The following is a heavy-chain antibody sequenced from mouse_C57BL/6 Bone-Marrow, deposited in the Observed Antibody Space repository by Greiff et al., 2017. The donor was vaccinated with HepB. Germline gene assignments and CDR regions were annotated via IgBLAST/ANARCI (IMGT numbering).Heavy chain of an antibody. V-gene: IGHV1-62-2*01. CDR2: FYPGSGSI. D-gene: IGHD3-2*02. CDR1: GYTFTEYT. Sequence: VQLQQSGAELVKPGASVKLSCKASGYTFTEYTIHWVKQRSGQGLEWIGWFYPGSGSIKYNKKFKDKATLTADTSSSTVYMELSRLTSEDSAVYFGAKHRSSSGYGYAMDYWGQGTSVTVSS. CDR3: AKHRSSSGYGYAMDY. J-gene: IGHJ4*01.